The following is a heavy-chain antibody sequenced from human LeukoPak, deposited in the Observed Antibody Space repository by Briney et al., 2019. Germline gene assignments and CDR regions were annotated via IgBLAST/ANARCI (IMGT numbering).Heavy chain of an antibody. Sequence: GGSLRLSCAASGFTFDDYDMSWVRQAPGKGLEWVSGINWNGGSTGYADSVKGRFTISRDNSRNTLYLQMNSLRAEDTAVYYCASDPSSWSDYWGQGTLVTVSS. CDR3: ASDPSSWSDY. J-gene: IGHJ4*02. D-gene: IGHD6-13*01. CDR1: GFTFDDYD. CDR2: INWNGGST. V-gene: IGHV3-20*04.